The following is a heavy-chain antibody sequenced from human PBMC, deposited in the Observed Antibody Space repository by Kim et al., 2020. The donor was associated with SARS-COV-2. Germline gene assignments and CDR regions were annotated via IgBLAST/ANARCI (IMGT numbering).Heavy chain of an antibody. CDR1: GFTFSNAW. D-gene: IGHD3-10*01. J-gene: IGHJ4*02. CDR3: TTDGYYYGSGSYSSHFDY. V-gene: IGHV3-15*01. Sequence: GGSLRLSCAASGFTFSNAWMSWVRQAPGKGLEWVGRIKSKTDGGTTDYAAPVKVRFTISRDDSKNTLYLQMNSLKTEDTAVYYCTTDGYYYGSGSYSSHFDYWGQGTLVTVSS. CDR2: IKSKTDGGTT.